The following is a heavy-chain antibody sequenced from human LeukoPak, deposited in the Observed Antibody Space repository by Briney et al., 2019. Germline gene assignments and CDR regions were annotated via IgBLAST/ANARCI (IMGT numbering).Heavy chain of an antibody. V-gene: IGHV1-2*02. Sequence: ASVKVSCKASGYTFTGYYMHWVRQAPGQGLEWMGWINPNSGGTNYAQKFQGRVTLTRDTSISTAYMELSRLRSDNTAVYYCASYGYHYYDSSGYQYWGQGTLVTVSS. CDR3: ASYGYHYYDSSGYQY. J-gene: IGHJ4*02. CDR2: INPNSGGT. CDR1: GYTFTGYY. D-gene: IGHD3-22*01.